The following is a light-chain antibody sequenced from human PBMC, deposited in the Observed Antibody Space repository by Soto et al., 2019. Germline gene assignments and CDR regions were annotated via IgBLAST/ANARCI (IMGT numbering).Light chain of an antibody. CDR1: QGITNH. CDR2: AAS. Sequence: DIPMTQSPSSLSASVGDRVTITCRASQGITNHLSWYQQKPGKVPKVLIYAASTLQSGFPSRFSGSGSGTDFTLTISSLQPQDVATYYCQQYNSGPRTFGQGTKVEIK. CDR3: QQYNSGPRT. V-gene: IGKV1-27*01. J-gene: IGKJ1*01.